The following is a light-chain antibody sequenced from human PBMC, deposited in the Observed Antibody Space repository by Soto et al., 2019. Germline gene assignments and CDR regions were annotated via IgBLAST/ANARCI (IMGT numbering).Light chain of an antibody. CDR3: CSYAGSYSLV. CDR1: SSDVGGYNY. J-gene: IGLJ3*02. V-gene: IGLV2-11*01. CDR2: DVS. Sequence: QSVLTQPRSVSGSPGQSVTISCTGTSSDVGGYNYVSWYQQHPGKAPKLMIYDVSKRPSGVPVRFSGSKSGNTASLTISGLRAEDEADYYCCSYAGSYSLVFGGGTKLTVL.